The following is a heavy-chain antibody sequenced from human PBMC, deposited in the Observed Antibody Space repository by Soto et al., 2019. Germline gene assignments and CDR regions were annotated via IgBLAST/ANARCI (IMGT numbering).Heavy chain of an antibody. CDR2: IYYSGFT. Sequence: PSETLSLTCTVSGASISTGDYYWSWVRQPPGKGLEWIGYIYYSGFTYYNPSLKSRVTISMDTSKNQFSLKLTSVTAADTAVYLCARGVTVFGRVSRLWLDPWGQGTLVTVXS. J-gene: IGHJ5*02. CDR1: GASISTGDYY. V-gene: IGHV4-30-4*01. CDR3: ARGVTVFGRVSRLWLDP. D-gene: IGHD3-3*01.